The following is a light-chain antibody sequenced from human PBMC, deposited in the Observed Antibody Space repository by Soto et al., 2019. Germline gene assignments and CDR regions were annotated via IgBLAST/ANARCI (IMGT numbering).Light chain of an antibody. CDR3: QQRSNWPGT. CDR2: DAS. V-gene: IGKV3-11*01. CDR1: QSVSIY. J-gene: IGKJ2*02. Sequence: EIVLTQSPATLSLSPGERATLSCRASQSVSIYLAWYQQKPGQAPRLLISDASNRATGIPARLSGSGSGTDFTLTISSLEPGDFAVYYCQQRSNWPGTFGQGTKLEIK.